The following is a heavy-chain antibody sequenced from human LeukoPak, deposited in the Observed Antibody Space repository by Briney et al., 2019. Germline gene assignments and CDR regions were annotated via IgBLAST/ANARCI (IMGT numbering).Heavy chain of an antibody. CDR1: GFIFSDYS. D-gene: IGHD1-1*01. J-gene: IGHJ4*02. Sequence: AGGSLRLSCAASGFIFSDYSMNWVRQAPGKGPEWISYVGIDSGNTKYADSVKGRFTISGDNARNSVYLQMNSLRVEDSAVYFCARDHNYAFDNWGQGTLVTVSS. CDR3: ARDHNYAFDN. V-gene: IGHV3-48*04. CDR2: VGIDSGNT.